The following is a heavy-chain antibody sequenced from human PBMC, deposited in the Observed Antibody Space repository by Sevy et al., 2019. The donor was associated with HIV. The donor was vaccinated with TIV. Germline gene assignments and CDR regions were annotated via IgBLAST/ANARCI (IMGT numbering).Heavy chain of an antibody. D-gene: IGHD6-6*01. J-gene: IGHJ6*02. CDR1: GGTFSSYA. Sequence: ASVKVSCKASGGTFSSYAISWVRQAPGQGLEWMGGIIPIFGTANYAQKFQGRVTITADESTSTAYMELSSLRSEDTAMYYCARDLENSSSPYYYDGMDVWGQGTTVTVSS. CDR3: ARDLENSSSPYYYDGMDV. CDR2: IIPIFGTA. V-gene: IGHV1-69*13.